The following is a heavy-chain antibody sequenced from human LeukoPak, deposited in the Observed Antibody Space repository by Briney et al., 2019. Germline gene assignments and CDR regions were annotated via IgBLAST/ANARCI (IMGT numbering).Heavy chain of an antibody. CDR2: ISGSGGST. V-gene: IGHV3-23*01. CDR1: GFTFSSYG. J-gene: IGHJ4*02. D-gene: IGHD2-21*01. CDR3: AKAPVTSCRGAYCYPFDA. Sequence: PEGTLRLSCAASGFTFSSYGMSWVLPAPGGGLEWVSAISGSGGSTYYADSVKGRFTISRDNSKNTLYLQMNSLRAEDTAVYYCAKAPVTSCRGAYCYPFDAWGQGTLVTVSS.